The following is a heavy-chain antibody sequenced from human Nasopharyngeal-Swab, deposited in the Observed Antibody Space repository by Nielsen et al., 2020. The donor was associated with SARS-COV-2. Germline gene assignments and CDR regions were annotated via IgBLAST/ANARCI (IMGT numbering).Heavy chain of an antibody. V-gene: IGHV1-18*01. CDR3: ASFALKGVYYGMDV. CDR1: GYTFTSYG. J-gene: IGHJ6*02. CDR2: ISAYNGNT. Sequence: ASVKVSCKASGYTFTSYGISWVRQAPGQGLEWMGWISAYNGNTNYAQKLQGRVTMTTDTSTSTAYMELRSLRSDDTAVYYCASFALKGVYYGMDVWGQGTTVTVSS.